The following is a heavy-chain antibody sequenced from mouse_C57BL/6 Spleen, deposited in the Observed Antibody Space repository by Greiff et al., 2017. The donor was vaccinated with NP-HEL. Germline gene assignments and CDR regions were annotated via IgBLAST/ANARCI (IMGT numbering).Heavy chain of an antibody. V-gene: IGHV7-3*01. D-gene: IGHD1-1*01. CDR2: IRNKANGYTT. Sequence: EVMLVESGGGLVQPGGSLSLSCAASGFTFTDYYMSWVRQPPGKALEWLGFIRNKANGYTTEYSASVKGRFTISRVNSQSILYLQMNALRAEDSATYYCARSHYYGSSLYAMDYWGQGTSVTVSS. CDR3: ARSHYYGSSLYAMDY. CDR1: GFTFTDYY. J-gene: IGHJ4*01.